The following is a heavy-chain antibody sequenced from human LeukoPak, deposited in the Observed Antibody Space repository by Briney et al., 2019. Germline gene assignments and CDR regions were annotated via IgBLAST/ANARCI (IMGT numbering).Heavy chain of an antibody. Sequence: GSLRLSCAASGFTLTSYSVNWVRQAPGKGLEWVSYISTSGTYRYYADSINGRFTVSRDDAENSVSLQMSSLGDEDTATYYCARDLSGLTRGVIRPGYHYMDVWGRGTTVVVSS. CDR1: GFTLTSYS. V-gene: IGHV3-21*04. CDR3: ARDLSGLTRGVIRPGYHYMDV. CDR2: ISTSGTYR. J-gene: IGHJ6*03. D-gene: IGHD3-10*01.